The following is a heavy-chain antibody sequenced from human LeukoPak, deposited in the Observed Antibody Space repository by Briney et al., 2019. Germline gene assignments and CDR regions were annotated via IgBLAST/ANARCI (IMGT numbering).Heavy chain of an antibody. V-gene: IGHV3-23*01. CDR1: GVTFSHYA. CDR2: ISGSGGST. D-gene: IGHD6-19*01. J-gene: IGHJ4*02. CDR3: AKEGHGGSGWCDFFDC. Sequence: TGGSLRLACAASGVTFSHYAVSWARQAPGKGLEWVSSISGSGGSTYYADSVKGRFTISRDSSKNTLYLQMNSLRAEDTAVYYCAKEGHGGSGWCDFFDCWGQGSLVTVSS.